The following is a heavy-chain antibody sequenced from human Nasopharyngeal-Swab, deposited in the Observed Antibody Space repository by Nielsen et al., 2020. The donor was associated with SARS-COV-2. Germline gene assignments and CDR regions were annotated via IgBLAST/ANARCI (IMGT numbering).Heavy chain of an antibody. D-gene: IGHD6-25*01. V-gene: IGHV5-51*01. Sequence: GGSLRLSCKGSGYIFTSYWIGWVRQMPGKGLEWMGIIYPADSDIRYSLSFQGQVSISVDKFISTAYLQWNTLKACDTAIYYCVRRAFSAGYFYFDYWGPGTLVTVSS. CDR3: VRRAFSAGYFYFDY. CDR2: IYPADSDI. CDR1: GYIFTSYW. J-gene: IGHJ4*02.